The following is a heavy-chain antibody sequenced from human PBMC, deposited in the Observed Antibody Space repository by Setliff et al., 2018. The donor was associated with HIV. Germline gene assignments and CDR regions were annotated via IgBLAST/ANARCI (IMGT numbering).Heavy chain of an antibody. Sequence: SETLSLTCAVYGASFSDYQWNWIRQSPGKGLEWIGEINHSGSTNHNPSLKSRVTMSVDTSKNQFSLKLNSVTAADTAVYYCARYYDSHPAFDIWGQGTMVTVSS. D-gene: IGHD3-16*01. V-gene: IGHV4-34*01. CDR3: ARYYDSHPAFDI. CDR1: GASFSDYQ. CDR2: INHSGST. J-gene: IGHJ3*02.